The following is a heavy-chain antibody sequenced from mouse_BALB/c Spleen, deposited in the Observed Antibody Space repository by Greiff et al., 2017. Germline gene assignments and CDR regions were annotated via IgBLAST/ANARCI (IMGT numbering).Heavy chain of an antibody. D-gene: IGHD4-1*01. CDR2: IDPANGNT. Sequence: EVKLVESGAELVKPGASVKLSCTASGFNIKDTYMHWVKQRPEQGLEWIGRIDPANGNTKYDPKFQGKATITADTSSNTAYLQLSSLTSEDTAVYYCADSHWAKAYWGQGTLVTVSA. CDR1: GFNIKDTY. J-gene: IGHJ3*01. CDR3: ADSHWAKAY. V-gene: IGHV14-3*02.